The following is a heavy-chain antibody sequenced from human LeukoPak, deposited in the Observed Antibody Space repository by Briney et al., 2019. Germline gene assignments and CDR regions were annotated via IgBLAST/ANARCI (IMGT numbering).Heavy chain of an antibody. CDR2: ISGSGGST. J-gene: IGHJ4*02. CDR3: AKDRESTPTNHDYSELVLDY. D-gene: IGHD6-6*01. CDR1: GFTFSSYA. V-gene: IGHV3-23*01. Sequence: GGSLRLSCAASGFTFSSYAMSWVHQAPGKGLEWVSAISGSGGSTYYADSVKGRFTISRDNSKNTLYLQMNSLRAEDTAVYYCAKDRESTPTNHDYSELVLDYWGQGTLVTVSS.